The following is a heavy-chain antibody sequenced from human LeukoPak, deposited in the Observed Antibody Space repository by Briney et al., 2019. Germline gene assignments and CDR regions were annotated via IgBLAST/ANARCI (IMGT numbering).Heavy chain of an antibody. CDR2: INPNSGGT. D-gene: IGHD2-2*01. CDR3: ARLSAVVVPAY. V-gene: IGHV1-2*02. CDR1: GYTFTGYY. J-gene: IGHJ4*02. Sequence: GASVKVSCKASGYTFTGYYMQWVRQAPGQGREWMGWINPNSGGTNYAQKFQGRVTMTRDTSISTAHMELSRLRSDDTAVYYGARLSAVVVPAYWGQGTLVTVSS.